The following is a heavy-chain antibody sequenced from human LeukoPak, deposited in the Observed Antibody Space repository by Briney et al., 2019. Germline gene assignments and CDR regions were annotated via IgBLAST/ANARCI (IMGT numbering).Heavy chain of an antibody. D-gene: IGHD3-3*01. CDR2: ISGSGGST. Sequence: GGCLRLSCAASGFTFSSYAMSWVRQAPGKGLEWVSAISGSGGSTYYADSVKGRFTISRDNSKNTLYLQMNSLRAEDTAVYYCAKDRITIFGVVIIAPDFDYWGQGTLVTVSS. V-gene: IGHV3-23*01. J-gene: IGHJ4*02. CDR3: AKDRITIFGVVIIAPDFDY. CDR1: GFTFSSYA.